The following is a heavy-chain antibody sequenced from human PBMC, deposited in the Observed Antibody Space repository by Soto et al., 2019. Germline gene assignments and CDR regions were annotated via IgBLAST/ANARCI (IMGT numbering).Heavy chain of an antibody. CDR2: IYPGDSDT. CDR3: ARRIYDFWSGSDDAFDI. D-gene: IGHD3-3*01. Sequence: GESLKISCKGSGYRFTSYWIGWVRQMPGKGLEWMGIIYPGDSDTRYSPSFQGQVTISADKSISTAYLQWSSLKASDTAMYYCARRIYDFWSGSDDAFDIWGQGTMVTVSS. J-gene: IGHJ3*02. CDR1: GYRFTSYW. V-gene: IGHV5-51*01.